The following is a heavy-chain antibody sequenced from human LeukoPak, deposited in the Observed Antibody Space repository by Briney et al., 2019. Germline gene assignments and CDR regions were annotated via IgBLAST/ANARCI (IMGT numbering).Heavy chain of an antibody. Sequence: GGSLRLSCVASGFTFRSYSMTWGRQAPGKGPEWVSSISGSAWTIYDADSVKRRFPTSRDNAKNSPYHQMNSLRPDDTAVYFCTREIRLTTDRDAFDIWGQGTMVTVSS. CDR3: TREIRLTTDRDAFDI. CDR1: GFTFRSYS. CDR2: ISGSAWTI. V-gene: IGHV3-21*01. J-gene: IGHJ3*02. D-gene: IGHD1-14*01.